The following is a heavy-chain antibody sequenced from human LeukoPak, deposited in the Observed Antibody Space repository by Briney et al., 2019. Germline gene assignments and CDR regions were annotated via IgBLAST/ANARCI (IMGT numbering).Heavy chain of an antibody. D-gene: IGHD4-17*01. CDR2: ISGYNGKT. CDR1: GYTFTGYY. CDR3: ARDIDPNYGDSYLDY. Sequence: GASVKVSCKASGYTFTGYYMHWMRQAPGQGLEWMGWISGYNGKTKYAQRLQGRVTMTTDTSTSTAYMELRSLRSDDTAVYYCARDIDPNYGDSYLDYWGQGTLVTVSS. J-gene: IGHJ4*02. V-gene: IGHV1-18*04.